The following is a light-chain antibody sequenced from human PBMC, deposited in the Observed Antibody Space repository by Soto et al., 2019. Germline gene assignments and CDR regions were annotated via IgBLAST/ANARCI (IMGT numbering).Light chain of an antibody. CDR3: QQFGSSPYT. Sequence: EIVLTQSPGTLSSSPGERATLSCRASQAVGNAYLAWYQHKPGQVPRLLIHGASNRATGIPDRFSGGGSGTDFTLTINRLEPEDFAVYYCQQFGSSPYTFGQGTMLEIK. V-gene: IGKV3-20*01. CDR1: QAVGNAY. CDR2: GAS. J-gene: IGKJ2*01.